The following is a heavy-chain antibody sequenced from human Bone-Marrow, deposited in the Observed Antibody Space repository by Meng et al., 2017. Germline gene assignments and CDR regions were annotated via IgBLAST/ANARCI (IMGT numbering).Heavy chain of an antibody. Sequence: VGSSVTFSLTCVVAGGSYCDFYWRWNRPHPGNGLEGSVETTHSGSNTYNPSLESRATISVTTSKNNLSLKLSSVTAAAAAVYCCGGGPATMAHAFDYWGQGTLVTVSS. CDR2: TTHSGSN. V-gene: IGHV4-34*01. CDR3: GGGPATMAHAFDY. D-gene: IGHD5-24*01. CDR1: GGSYCDFY. J-gene: IGHJ4*02.